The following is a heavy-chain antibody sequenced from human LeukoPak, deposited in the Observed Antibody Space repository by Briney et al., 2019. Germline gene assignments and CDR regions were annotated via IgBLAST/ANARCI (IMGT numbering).Heavy chain of an antibody. CDR3: ARSGLSRFGF. V-gene: IGHV3-33*08. D-gene: IGHD2/OR15-2a*01. J-gene: IGHJ4*02. Sequence: GGSLRLSCAASGFTFSSYGMHWVRQAPGKGLDWVAFIRYDGRNKYYADSVKGRFTISRDNSKNTLYLQMNSLRAEDTAVYYCARSGLSRFGFWGQGTLVTVSS. CDR2: IRYDGRNK. CDR1: GFTFSSYG.